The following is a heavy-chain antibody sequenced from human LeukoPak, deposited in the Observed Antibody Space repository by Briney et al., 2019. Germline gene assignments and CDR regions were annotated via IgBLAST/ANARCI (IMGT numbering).Heavy chain of an antibody. CDR1: GGSISSSSYY. V-gene: IGHV4-61*02. Sequence: SETLSLTCTVSGGSISSSSYYWSWIRQPAGKGLEWIGRIYTSGSTNYNPSLKSRVTMSVDTSKNQFSLKLSSVTAADTAVYYCARTSSSTTNWFDPWGQGTLVTVSS. CDR3: ARTSSSTTNWFDP. J-gene: IGHJ5*02. CDR2: IYTSGST. D-gene: IGHD2-2*01.